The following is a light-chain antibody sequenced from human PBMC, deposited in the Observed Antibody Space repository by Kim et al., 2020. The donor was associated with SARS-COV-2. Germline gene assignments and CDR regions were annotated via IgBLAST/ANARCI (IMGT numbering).Light chain of an antibody. CDR2: YDS. V-gene: IGLV3-21*04. J-gene: IGLJ1*01. CDR3: QVWDSSSDHPYV. CDR1: NIGSKS. Sequence: SYELTQPPSVSVAPGKTARITCGGNNIGSKSVHWYQQKPGQAPVLVIYYDSDRPSGIHERFSGSNSGNTATLTISRVEAGDEADYYCQVWDSSSDHPYVFGTGTKVTVL.